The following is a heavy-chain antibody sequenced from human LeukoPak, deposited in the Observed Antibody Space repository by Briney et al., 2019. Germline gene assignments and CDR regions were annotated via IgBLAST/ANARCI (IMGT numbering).Heavy chain of an antibody. CDR3: ARDQRAGYGPYYFDY. CDR1: GYTFTSYY. D-gene: IGHD5-18*01. Sequence: ASVTVSCKASGYTFTSYYMHWVRQAPGQGLEWMGIINPSGGSTSYAQKFQGRVTMTRDTYTSTVYMELSSLRSEDTAVYYCARDQRAGYGPYYFDYWGQGTLVTVPS. V-gene: IGHV1-46*01. CDR2: INPSGGST. J-gene: IGHJ4*02.